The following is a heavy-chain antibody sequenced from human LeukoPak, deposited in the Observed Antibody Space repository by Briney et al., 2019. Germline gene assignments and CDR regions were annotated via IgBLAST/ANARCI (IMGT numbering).Heavy chain of an antibody. CDR1: GGSISSNY. D-gene: IGHD5-18*01. V-gene: IGHV3-53*01. J-gene: IGHJ4*02. CDR3: ARALYSYGYGIDY. CDR2: IYSGGST. Sequence: PSETLSLTCTVSGGSISSNYMSWVRQAPGKGLEWVSVIYSGGSTYYADSVKGRFTISRDNSKNTLYLQMNSLRAEDTAVYYCARALYSYGYGIDYWGQGTLVTVSS.